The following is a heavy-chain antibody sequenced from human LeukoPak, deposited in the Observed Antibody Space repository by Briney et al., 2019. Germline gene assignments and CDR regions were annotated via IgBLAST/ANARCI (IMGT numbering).Heavy chain of an antibody. CDR3: ARTTPTGFWSGYPNWFDP. V-gene: IGHV4-59*01. D-gene: IGHD3-3*01. CDR1: GGSISSYY. J-gene: IGHJ5*02. Sequence: SETLSLTCTVSGGSISSYYWSWTRQPPGKGLEWIGYIYYNGGTNYNPSLKSRVTISVGTSKNQFSLKLSSVTAADTAVYYCARTTPTGFWSGYPNWFDPWGQGTLVTVSS. CDR2: IYYNGGT.